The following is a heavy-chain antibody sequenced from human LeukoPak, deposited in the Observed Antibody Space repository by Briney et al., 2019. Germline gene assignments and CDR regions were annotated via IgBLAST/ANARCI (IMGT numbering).Heavy chain of an antibody. CDR3: ARDRDSSGWYEGFDY. D-gene: IGHD6-19*01. Sequence: GSLRLSCAASGFTFSSSAMHWVRQAPDKGLVWVAVISYDGSNKYYAHSVKGRFTISRDNSKNPLYLQMNSLSAADTAVYYCARDRDSSGWYEGFDYWGQGTLVTVSS. V-gene: IGHV3-30-3*01. J-gene: IGHJ4*02. CDR1: GFTFSSSA. CDR2: ISYDGSNK.